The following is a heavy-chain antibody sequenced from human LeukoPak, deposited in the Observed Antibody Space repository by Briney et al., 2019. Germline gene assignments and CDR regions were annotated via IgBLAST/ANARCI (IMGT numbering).Heavy chain of an antibody. CDR1: GGSFSGYY. CDR3: ARHLRSTVVDFDY. J-gene: IGHJ4*02. D-gene: IGHD4-23*01. V-gene: IGHV4-34*01. CDR2: INHSGST. Sequence: SETLSLTCAVYGGSFSGYYWSWIRQPPGKGLEWIGEINHSGSTNYNPSLKSRVTISVDTSKNQFSLKLSSVTAADTAVYYCARHLRSTVVDFDYWGQGTLVTVSS.